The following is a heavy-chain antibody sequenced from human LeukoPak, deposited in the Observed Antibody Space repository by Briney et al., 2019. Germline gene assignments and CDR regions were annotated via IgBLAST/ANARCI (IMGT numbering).Heavy chain of an antibody. Sequence: GASVKVSCKVSGYTFTDYYMHWLQQAPGKGLEWMGLVDPEDGETIYAEKFQGRVTITADTSTDTAYMELSSLRSEDTAVYYCATDSTGYPQYDAFDIWGQGTMVTVSS. CDR2: VDPEDGET. D-gene: IGHD1-14*01. V-gene: IGHV1-69-2*01. J-gene: IGHJ3*02. CDR1: GYTFTDYY. CDR3: ATDSTGYPQYDAFDI.